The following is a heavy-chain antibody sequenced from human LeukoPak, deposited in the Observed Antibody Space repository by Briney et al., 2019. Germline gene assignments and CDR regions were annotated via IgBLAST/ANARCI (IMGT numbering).Heavy chain of an antibody. Sequence: SETLSLTCTVSGGPISNQYWSWIRQPAGKGLEWTGRIYTSGRTNFNPSLKSRITISVDESTNQFSLKLTSVTAADTAVYFCARETLYSSGWKFDYWGQGTQVAVSS. CDR2: IYTSGRT. D-gene: IGHD6-19*01. V-gene: IGHV4-4*07. CDR3: ARETLYSSGWKFDY. CDR1: GGPISNQY. J-gene: IGHJ4*02.